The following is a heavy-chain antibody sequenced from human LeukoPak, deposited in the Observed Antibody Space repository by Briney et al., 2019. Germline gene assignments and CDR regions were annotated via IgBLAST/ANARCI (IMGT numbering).Heavy chain of an antibody. Sequence: GGSLRLSCAASGFTLSSYAMSWVRQAPGKGLEWVSTIGVIGDNTYYADSVKGRLTISRDNSRNTLYLQMNSLRVEDTATYYCAKDSAVVPAAPYGMDVWGQGTTVTVSS. D-gene: IGHD2-2*01. CDR3: AKDSAVVPAAPYGMDV. CDR2: IGVIGDNT. CDR1: GFTLSSYA. J-gene: IGHJ6*02. V-gene: IGHV3-23*01.